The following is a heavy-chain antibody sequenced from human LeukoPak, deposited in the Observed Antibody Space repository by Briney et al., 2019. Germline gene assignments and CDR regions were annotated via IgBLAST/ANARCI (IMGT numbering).Heavy chain of an antibody. CDR2: IYYSGST. J-gene: IGHJ4*02. Sequence: SETLSLTCTVSGGSISSYYWIWIRQPPGKGLEWIGYIYYSGSTNYNPSLKSRVTISVDTSKNQFSLKLSSVTAADTAVYYCARRDTAMEEFDYWGQGTLVTVSS. CDR1: GGSISSYY. D-gene: IGHD5-18*01. CDR3: ARRDTAMEEFDY. V-gene: IGHV4-59*08.